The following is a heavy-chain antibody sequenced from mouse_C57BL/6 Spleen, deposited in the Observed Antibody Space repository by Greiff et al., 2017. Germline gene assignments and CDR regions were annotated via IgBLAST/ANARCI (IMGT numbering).Heavy chain of an antibody. Sequence: VQLQQSGAELVRPGTSVKMSCKASGYTFTNYWIGWAKQRPGHGLEWIGDIYPGGGYTNYNEKFKGKATLTADKSSSTAYMQFSSLTSEDSAIYYCARRGYGNSGYWYFDVWGTGTTVTVSS. CDR2: IYPGGGYT. D-gene: IGHD2-10*02. J-gene: IGHJ1*03. V-gene: IGHV1-63*01. CDR1: GYTFTNYW. CDR3: ARRGYGNSGYWYFDV.